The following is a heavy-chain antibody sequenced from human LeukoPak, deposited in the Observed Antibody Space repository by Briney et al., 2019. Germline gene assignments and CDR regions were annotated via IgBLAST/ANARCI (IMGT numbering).Heavy chain of an antibody. CDR3: ARDPGGSSWGAFDV. J-gene: IGHJ3*01. CDR1: GFTFSSHW. CDR2: IKPDGSDT. D-gene: IGHD3-16*01. V-gene: IGHV3-7*01. Sequence: PGGSLRLSCAASGFTFSSHWMTWVRQAPGKGLEWMANIKPDGSDTYYVNSVKGRLSISRDNSKNSLYLQMNSLRAEDTAVYYCARDPGGSSWGAFDVWGQGTMVTVSS.